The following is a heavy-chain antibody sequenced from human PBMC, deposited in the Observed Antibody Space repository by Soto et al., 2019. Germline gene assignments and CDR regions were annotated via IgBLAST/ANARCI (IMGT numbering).Heavy chain of an antibody. V-gene: IGHV3-23*01. CDR2: LTSSGGTT. CDR3: ACVIGGWVTQLAFDY. CDR1: GFTFSRHG. Sequence: GGSLRLSCAASGFTFSRHGMSWVRQAPGKGLEWVSALTSSGGTTYYADSVKGRFTISRDNSKNTLYLQMNSLIVEDTAVYYCACVIGGWVTQLAFDYWAHGALVYVSS. J-gene: IGHJ4*03. D-gene: IGHD3-16*01.